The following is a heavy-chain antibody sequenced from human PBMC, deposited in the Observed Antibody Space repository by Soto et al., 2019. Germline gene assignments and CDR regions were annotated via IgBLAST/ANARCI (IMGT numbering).Heavy chain of an antibody. CDR1: GFTFSSYW. Sequence: LRLSCAASGFTFSSYWMHWVRQAPGKGLVWVSRVNSDGSITNYADAVKGRFTISRDNAKNTLYLQMDGLRAEDTAVSYCARVGATTWYWGQGTLVTVSS. CDR2: VNSDGSIT. V-gene: IGHV3-74*01. D-gene: IGHD1-26*01. J-gene: IGHJ4*02. CDR3: ARVGATTWY.